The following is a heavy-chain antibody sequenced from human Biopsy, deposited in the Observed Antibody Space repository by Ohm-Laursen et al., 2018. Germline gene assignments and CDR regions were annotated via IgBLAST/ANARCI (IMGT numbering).Heavy chain of an antibody. CDR1: GFTFNNYG. D-gene: IGHD5-18*01. CDR3: AKDRYNYTPIGGFSMDV. J-gene: IGHJ6*02. Sequence: SLRLSCAAPGFTFNNYGMQWVRQAPGKGLEWVAFIFYDGSNTYYADSVKGRFTISRDNSRDTLYLQMSSLRAEDTAVYYCAKDRYNYTPIGGFSMDVWGQGTTVTVSS. CDR2: IFYDGSNT. V-gene: IGHV3-30*18.